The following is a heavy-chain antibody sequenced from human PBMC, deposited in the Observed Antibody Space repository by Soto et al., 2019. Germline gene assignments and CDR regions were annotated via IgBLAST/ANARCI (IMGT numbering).Heavy chain of an antibody. Sequence: QVQLVESGGGVVQPGRSLRLSCAVSGFTVSTYGMHWVRQAPGKGLEWVAVISGDGGTKYYAGSVKGRFTISRDNSRNTLFLEMNSLRGDDMAVYYCTGEVASGYWGQGTLVTVSS. CDR3: TGEVASGY. CDR2: ISGDGGTK. J-gene: IGHJ4*02. CDR1: GFTVSTYG. V-gene: IGHV3-30*03. D-gene: IGHD2-8*02.